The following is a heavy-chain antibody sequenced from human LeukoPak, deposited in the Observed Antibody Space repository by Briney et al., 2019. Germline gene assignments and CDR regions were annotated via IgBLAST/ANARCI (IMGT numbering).Heavy chain of an antibody. Sequence: ASVKVSCKASGYTFIRYYTHWVRQAPGQGPDWMGWINPKSGDTNYAQKFQGRVTMTRDTSISTAYMELSRLKSDDTAVFYCARDGSGYSAYLAFDIWGQGTKVTVSS. CDR1: GYTFIRYY. CDR2: INPKSGDT. V-gene: IGHV1-2*02. D-gene: IGHD5-12*01. CDR3: ARDGSGYSAYLAFDI. J-gene: IGHJ3*02.